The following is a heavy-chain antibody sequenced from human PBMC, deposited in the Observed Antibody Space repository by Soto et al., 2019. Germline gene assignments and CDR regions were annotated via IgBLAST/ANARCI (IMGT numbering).Heavy chain of an antibody. J-gene: IGHJ4*02. CDR3: ARTGYDHHFDY. CDR2: IKQDGSEK. V-gene: IGHV3-7*01. CDR1: GFTFSSYW. Sequence: GGSLRLSCSASGFTFSSYWMSWVRQAPGKGLEWVANIKQDGSEKYYVDSVKGRFTISRDNAKNSLYLQMNSLRAEDTAVYYCARTGYDHHFDYWGQGTLVTVSS. D-gene: IGHD3-16*01.